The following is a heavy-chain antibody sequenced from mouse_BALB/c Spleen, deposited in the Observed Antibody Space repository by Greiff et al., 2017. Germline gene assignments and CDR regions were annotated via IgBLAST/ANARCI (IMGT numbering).Heavy chain of an antibody. D-gene: IGHD2-14*01. CDR1: GFSLTSYG. J-gene: IGHJ1*01. CDR3: ARDYRYDWYFDV. Sequence: VQLVESGPGLVQPSQSLSITCTVSGFSLTSYGVHWVRQSPGKGLEWLGVIWSGGSTDYNAAFISRLSISKDNSKSQVFFKMNSLQANDTAIYYCARDYRYDWYFDVWGAGTTVTVSS. V-gene: IGHV2-2*02. CDR2: IWSGGST.